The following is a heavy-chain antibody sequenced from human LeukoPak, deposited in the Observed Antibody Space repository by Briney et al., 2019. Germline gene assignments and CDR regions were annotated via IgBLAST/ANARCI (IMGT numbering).Heavy chain of an antibody. D-gene: IGHD3-22*01. CDR3: ARGPYYDSSGYFYTDY. J-gene: IGHJ4*02. Sequence: PSETLSLTSAVSGGSFSGYYWSWIRQPPGKRLEWIGEINHSGSTNYNTSLKSRVTISVDTSKNQFSLELSSVTAAHTAVYYCARGPYYDSSGYFYTDYWGQGTLVTVSS. V-gene: IGHV4-34*01. CDR1: GGSFSGYY. CDR2: INHSGST.